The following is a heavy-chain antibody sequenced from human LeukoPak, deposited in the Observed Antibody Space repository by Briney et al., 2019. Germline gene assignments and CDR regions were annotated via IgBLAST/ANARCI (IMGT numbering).Heavy chain of an antibody. Sequence: GGSLRLSCEASGFTFSNYAMYWVRQAPGKGLEYVSAISSNGGTTYYADSMKGRFTISRDNSKNTLYLQMSSLRAEDTAVYYCVKSRYCSGGSCYGGAFDIWGQGTMVTVSS. CDR3: VKSRYCSGGSCYGGAFDI. D-gene: IGHD2-15*01. V-gene: IGHV3-64D*09. J-gene: IGHJ3*02. CDR1: GFTFSNYA. CDR2: ISSNGGTT.